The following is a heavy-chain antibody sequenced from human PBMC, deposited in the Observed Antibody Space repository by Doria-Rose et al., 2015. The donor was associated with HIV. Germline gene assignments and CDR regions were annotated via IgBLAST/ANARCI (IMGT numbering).Heavy chain of an antibody. Sequence: LRLSCVASGFTFSRYAMNWVRQAPGKGLEWVSAISGSGGSTYYADSVKGRFTISRDNSENTLYLQMNSLRAEDTAVYYCAKPPDLSYYYYYYMDVWGKGTTVTVSS. J-gene: IGHJ6*03. CDR1: GFTFSRYA. D-gene: IGHD3-3*01. CDR3: AKPPDLSYYYYYYMDV. CDR2: ISGSGGST. V-gene: IGHV3-23*01.